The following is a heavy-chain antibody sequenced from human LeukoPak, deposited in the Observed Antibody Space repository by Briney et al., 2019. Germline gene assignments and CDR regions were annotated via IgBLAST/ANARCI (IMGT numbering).Heavy chain of an antibody. Sequence: GGSLRLSCAAPGFTFSGYGMHWVRQSPGKGLEWVAFIRYDGSNKYYADSVKGRFTISRDNSKNTLYLQMNSLRAEDTAVYYCARDPWNRGAGAFGIWGQGTMVTVSS. CDR1: GFTFSGYG. CDR3: ARDPWNRGAGAFGI. V-gene: IGHV3-30*02. CDR2: IRYDGSNK. D-gene: IGHD2-15*01. J-gene: IGHJ3*02.